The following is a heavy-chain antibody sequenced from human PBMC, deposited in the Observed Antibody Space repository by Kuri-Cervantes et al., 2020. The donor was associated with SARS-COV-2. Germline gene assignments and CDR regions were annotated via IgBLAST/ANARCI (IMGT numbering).Heavy chain of an antibody. V-gene: IGHV4-61*01. Sequence: ESLKISCTVSGGSVSSGSYYWSWIRQPPGKGLEWIGYIYYSGSTNYNPSLKSRVTISVDTSKNQFSLKLSSVTAADTAVYYCARQMMSSITIFGVVITRNWFDPWGQGTLVTVSS. CDR3: ARQMMSSITIFGVVITRNWFDP. CDR2: IYYSGST. J-gene: IGHJ5*02. CDR1: GGSVSSGSYY. D-gene: IGHD3-3*01.